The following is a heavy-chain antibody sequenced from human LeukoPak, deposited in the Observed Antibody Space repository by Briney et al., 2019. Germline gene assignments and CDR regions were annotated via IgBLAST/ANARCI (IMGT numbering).Heavy chain of an antibody. J-gene: IGHJ4*02. D-gene: IGHD3-3*01. Sequence: KTGGSLRLSCAASGFTFSSYSMNWVRQAPGKGLEWVSSISSSSSYIYYADSVKGRFTISRDNAKNSLYLQMNSLRAEDTAVYYCARGRVWSSYYRGPYCFDYWGQGTLVTVSS. CDR1: GFTFSSYS. CDR3: ARGRVWSSYYRGPYCFDY. CDR2: ISSSSSYI. V-gene: IGHV3-21*01.